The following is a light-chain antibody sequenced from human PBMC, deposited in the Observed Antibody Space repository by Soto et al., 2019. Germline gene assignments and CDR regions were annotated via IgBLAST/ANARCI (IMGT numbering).Light chain of an antibody. V-gene: IGKV1-5*03. CDR3: QHYNSYSEA. Sequence: DIQMTQSPSTLCGSVGDRVTITCRASQTISSWLAWYPQKPGKAPKLLIYKASTLKSGVPSRFSGSGSGTEFTLTIRSLQPDDFATYYCQHYNSYSEAFGQGPKVDI. J-gene: IGKJ1*01. CDR1: QTISSW. CDR2: KAS.